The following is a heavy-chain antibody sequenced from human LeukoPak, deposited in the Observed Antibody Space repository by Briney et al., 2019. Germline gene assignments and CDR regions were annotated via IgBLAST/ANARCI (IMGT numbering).Heavy chain of an antibody. CDR1: GGSISSSSYY. Sequence: SETLSLTCTVSGGSISSSSYYWGWIRQPPGKGLEWIGSIYYSGSTYYNPSLKSRVTISVDTSKNQFSLKLSSVTAADTAVYYCARDRSYSSGWLHYFDYWGQGTLVTVSS. D-gene: IGHD6-19*01. CDR2: IYYSGST. V-gene: IGHV4-39*07. J-gene: IGHJ4*02. CDR3: ARDRSYSSGWLHYFDY.